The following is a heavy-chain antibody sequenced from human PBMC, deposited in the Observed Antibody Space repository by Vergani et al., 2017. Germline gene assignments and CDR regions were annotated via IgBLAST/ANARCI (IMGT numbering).Heavy chain of an antibody. CDR2: ISWNGGSI. V-gene: IGHV3-9*01. J-gene: IGHJ4*02. D-gene: IGHD1-26*01. CDR1: GFTFDDYA. CDR3: EKAIVSGSYSGLDY. Sequence: EVQLVESGGGLVQPGRSLRLSCAASGFTFDDYAMHWVRHAPGKGLEWVSGISWNGGSIGYADSVKGRFTISRDNAKNSLYLQMNRLRAEDTALYFCEKAIVSGSYSGLDYWGQGTLVTVSS.